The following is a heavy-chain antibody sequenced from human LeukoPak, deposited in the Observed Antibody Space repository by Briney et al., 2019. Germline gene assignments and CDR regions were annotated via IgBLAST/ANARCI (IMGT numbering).Heavy chain of an antibody. V-gene: IGHV4-39*07. J-gene: IGHJ4*02. D-gene: IGHD6-19*01. CDR2: IYYSGST. CDR1: GGSISSGSYY. Sequence: SQTLSLTCTVSGGSISSGSYYWSWIRQPPGKGLEWIGSIYYSGSTYYNPSLKSRVTISVDTSKNQFSLKLSSVTAADTAVYYCARDGIAVADNFDYWGQGTLVTVSS. CDR3: ARDGIAVADNFDY.